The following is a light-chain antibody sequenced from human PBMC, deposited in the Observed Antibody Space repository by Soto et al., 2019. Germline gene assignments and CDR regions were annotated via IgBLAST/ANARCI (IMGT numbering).Light chain of an antibody. CDR3: SSYTSSSTPHVV. CDR1: SSDVGGYNY. V-gene: IGLV2-14*01. Sequence: QSVLTQPASVSGSPGQSITISCTGTSSDVGGYNYVSWYQQHPGKAPKLMIYEVCNRPSGVSNRFSGSKSGNTASLTISGLQAEDEADYYCSSYTSSSTPHVVFGGGTKVTVL. CDR2: EVC. J-gene: IGLJ2*01.